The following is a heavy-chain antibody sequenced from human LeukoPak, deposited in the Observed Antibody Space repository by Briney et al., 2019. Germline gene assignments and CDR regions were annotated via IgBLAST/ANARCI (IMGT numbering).Heavy chain of an antibody. CDR1: GYSISNCYY. CDR3: ARADSGSHSHFDY. CDR2: IYHSGSI. D-gene: IGHD1-26*01. J-gene: IGHJ4*02. V-gene: IGHV4-38-2*01. Sequence: SETLSLTCAVSGYSISNCYYWGWIRQAPGKRLEWIATIYHSGSIYYNPSLMSRFTISIDTSKNQFSLKVTSVTAADTARYYCARADSGSHSHFDYWGQGMLVTVSS.